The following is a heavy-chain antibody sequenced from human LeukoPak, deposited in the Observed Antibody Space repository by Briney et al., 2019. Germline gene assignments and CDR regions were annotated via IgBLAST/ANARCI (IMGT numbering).Heavy chain of an antibody. D-gene: IGHD2-8*01. CDR2: ISGSGGST. CDR3: AKGTSWVSDYYYMDV. CDR1: GFTFSSYA. V-gene: IGHV3-23*01. J-gene: IGHJ6*03. Sequence: GGSLRLSCAASGFTFSSYAMSWVRQAPGKGLEWVSAISGSGGSTYYADSVKGRFTISRDDSKNTLYLQMNSLRAEDTAVYYCAKGTSWVSDYYYMDVWGKGTTVTVSS.